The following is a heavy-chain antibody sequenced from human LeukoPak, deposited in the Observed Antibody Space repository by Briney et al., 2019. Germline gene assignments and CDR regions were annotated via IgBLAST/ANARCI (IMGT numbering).Heavy chain of an antibody. V-gene: IGHV3-48*04. D-gene: IGHD3-10*01. Sequence: GGSLRLSCAASGFTFSNYSMTWVRQAPGKGLEWVSYISYITSSMFYADSVKGRFTISRDNAKNSLYLQMNSLRAEDTAVYYCARGFRLYGSGSYDYWGQGTLVTVSS. CDR2: ISYITSSM. CDR1: GFTFSNYS. CDR3: ARGFRLYGSGSYDY. J-gene: IGHJ4*02.